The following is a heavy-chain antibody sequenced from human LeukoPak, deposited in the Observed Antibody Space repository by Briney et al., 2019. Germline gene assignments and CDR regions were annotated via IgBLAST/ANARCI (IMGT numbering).Heavy chain of an antibody. CDR2: ISGSGGST. CDR3: ARIFSGSGIKRNYGMDV. V-gene: IGHV3-23*01. CDR1: GFTFSSYA. Sequence: GGSLRLSCAASGFTFSSYAMSWVRQAPGKGLEWVSAISGSGGSTYYADSVKGRFTISRDNAENSLFLHMNSLRAEDSAVYFCARIFSGSGIKRNYGMDVWGQGTTVTVSS. D-gene: IGHD3-10*01. J-gene: IGHJ6*02.